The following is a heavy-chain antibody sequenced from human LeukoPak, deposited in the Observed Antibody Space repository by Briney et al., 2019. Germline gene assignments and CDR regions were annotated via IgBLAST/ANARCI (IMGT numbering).Heavy chain of an antibody. CDR2: IIPIFGTA. D-gene: IGHD3-10*01. CDR1: GYTFTSYD. CDR3: ARDGSGSYYTWFDP. V-gene: IGHV1-69*13. J-gene: IGHJ5*02. Sequence: SVKVSCKASGYTFTSYDINWVRQAPGQGLEWMGGIIPIFGTANYAQKFQGRVTITADESTSTAYMELSSLRSEDTAVYYCARDGSGSYYTWFDPWGQGTLVTVSS.